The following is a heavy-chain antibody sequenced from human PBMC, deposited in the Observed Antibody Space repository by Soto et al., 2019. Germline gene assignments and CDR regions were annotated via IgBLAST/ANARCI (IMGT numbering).Heavy chain of an antibody. V-gene: IGHV3-30*18. Sequence: QVQLVESGGGVGQPGRSLRLSCAASGFTFSSYGMHWVRQAPGKGLEWVAVISYDGSNKYYADSVKGRFTISRDNSKNTLYLQMNSLRAEDTAVYYCAKGAVSGFDYWGQGTLVTVSS. J-gene: IGHJ4*02. CDR3: AKGAVSGFDY. D-gene: IGHD6-19*01. CDR2: ISYDGSNK. CDR1: GFTFSSYG.